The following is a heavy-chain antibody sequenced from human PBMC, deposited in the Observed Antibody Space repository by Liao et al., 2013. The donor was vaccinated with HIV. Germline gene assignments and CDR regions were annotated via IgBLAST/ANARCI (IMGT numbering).Heavy chain of an antibody. V-gene: IGHV4-34*01. J-gene: IGHJ2*01. CDR1: GGSFSSSY. D-gene: IGHD1-26*01. CDR3: ARVQWEPAPNWYSDL. CDR2: ITHSGTT. Sequence: QVQLQQWGAGLLKPSETLSLTCAVYGGSFSSSYWSWIRQPPGKGLEWIGEITHSGTTTYSPSLKSRVTISLDTSKNQFSLRLISVTAADTAVYYCARVQWEPAPNWYSDLWAVAPWSLSPQ.